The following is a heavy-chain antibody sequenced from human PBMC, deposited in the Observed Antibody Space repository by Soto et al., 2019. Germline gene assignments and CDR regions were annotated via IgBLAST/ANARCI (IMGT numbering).Heavy chain of an antibody. CDR3: ARSPLDYYGMDV. CDR1: GFTFSSYA. Sequence: EVQLLESGGGLVQPGGSLRLSCAASGFTFSSYAMSWVRQAPGKGLEWVSAISGSGGSTYYADSVKGRFTISRDNSKNTLYLQMNSLRAEDTAVYYCARSPLDYYGMDVWGQGTTVTVSS. CDR2: ISGSGGST. J-gene: IGHJ6*02. D-gene: IGHD1-26*01. V-gene: IGHV3-23*01.